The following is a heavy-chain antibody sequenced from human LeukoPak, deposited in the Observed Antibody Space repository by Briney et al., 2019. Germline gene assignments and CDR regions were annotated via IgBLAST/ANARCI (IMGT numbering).Heavy chain of an antibody. V-gene: IGHV1-2*02. J-gene: IGHJ3*02. CDR3: ARGLFRSSSWYEAYDAFDI. Sequence: ASVKVSCKASGYTFTGYYMHWVRQAPGQGLEWMGWINPNSGGTNYAQKFQGRVTMTRDTSISTAYMELSRLRSDDTAVYYCARGLFRSSSWYEAYDAFDIWGQGTMVTVSS. CDR1: GYTFTGYY. CDR2: INPNSGGT. D-gene: IGHD6-13*01.